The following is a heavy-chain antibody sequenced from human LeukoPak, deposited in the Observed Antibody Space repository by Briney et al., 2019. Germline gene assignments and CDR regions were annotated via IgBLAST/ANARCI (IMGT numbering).Heavy chain of an antibody. D-gene: IGHD3-10*01. V-gene: IGHV5-51*01. CDR1: GYSFTSYW. J-gene: IGHJ6*03. CDR2: IYPGDSDN. Sequence: GQSLKISCKGSGYSFTSYWIGWVRQMPGKGLEWMGIIYPGDSDNRYSPSFQGQATISADKSISTAYLQWSSLKASDAAMYYCARQGRYGSHYMDVWGKGTTVTVSS. CDR3: ARQGRYGSHYMDV.